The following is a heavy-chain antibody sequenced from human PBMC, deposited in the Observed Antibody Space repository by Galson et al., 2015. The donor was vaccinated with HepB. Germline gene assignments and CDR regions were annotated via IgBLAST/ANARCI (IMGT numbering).Heavy chain of an antibody. Sequence: SLRLSCAASGFTFSSYAMHWVRQAPGKGLEWVAVIWYDGSNKYYADSVKGRFTISRDNSKNTLYLQMNSLRADDTAVYYCARGRITGTTGVDYWGQGTLVTVSS. D-gene: IGHD1-7*01. CDR2: IWYDGSNK. CDR3: ARGRITGTTGVDY. CDR1: GFTFSSYA. V-gene: IGHV3-33*08. J-gene: IGHJ4*02.